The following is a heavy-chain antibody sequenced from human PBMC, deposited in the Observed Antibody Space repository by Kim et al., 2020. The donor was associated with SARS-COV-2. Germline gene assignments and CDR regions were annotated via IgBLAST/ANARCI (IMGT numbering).Heavy chain of an antibody. D-gene: IGHD6-13*01. CDR2: ISWDSNSI. Sequence: GGSLRLSCAASGVNFGAYAMHWVRQAPGKGLEWVSGISWDSNSIGYADCVKGRFTISRDNANNSLYLQMNSLGTDDTALYCCAKAVGSGIATPRLDYWG. CDR3: AKAVGSGIATPRLDY. J-gene: IGHJ4*01. V-gene: IGHV3-9*01. CDR1: GVNFGAYA.